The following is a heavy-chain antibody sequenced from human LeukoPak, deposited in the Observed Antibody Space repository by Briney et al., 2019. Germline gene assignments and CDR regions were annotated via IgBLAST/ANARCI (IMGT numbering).Heavy chain of an antibody. CDR1: GGSITNYY. V-gene: IGHV4-59*01. CDR2: SYYNGNT. J-gene: IGHJ3*02. CDR3: ARVSPDYYGSGSYYHDAFDI. Sequence: SETLSLTCTVSGGSITNYYWSWIRQPPGKGLEWIGFSYYNGNTNYNPSLKSRVTISVDMSKNQFSLKLSSVTAADTAVYYCARVSPDYYGSGSYYHDAFDIWGQGTMVTVSS. D-gene: IGHD3-10*01.